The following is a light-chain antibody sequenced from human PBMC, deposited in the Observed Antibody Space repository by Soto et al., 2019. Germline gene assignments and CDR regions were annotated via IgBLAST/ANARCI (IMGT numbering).Light chain of an antibody. CDR1: QGISDY. CDR3: QQANSFPLT. CDR2: GTS. J-gene: IGKJ5*01. Sequence: DIQLTQSPSFLSASVGDRVTITCRASQGISDYLAWYQQKPGNAPKLLIYGTSTLQSEVPSRFSGSGSGTEFTLTISSLQPEDFATYYCQQANSFPLTFGQGTRLEN. V-gene: IGKV1-9*01.